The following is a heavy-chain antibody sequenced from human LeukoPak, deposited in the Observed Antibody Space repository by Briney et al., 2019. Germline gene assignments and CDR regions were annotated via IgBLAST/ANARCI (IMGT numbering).Heavy chain of an antibody. CDR1: GGSISSYY. Sequence: SETLSLTCTVSGGSISSYYWSWIRQPPGKGLEWIGYIYYSGSTNYNPSLKSRVTISVDTSKNQFSLKLSSVTAADTAVYYCARYSSSWSFDYWGQGTLVTVSS. CDR3: ARYSSSWSFDY. V-gene: IGHV4-59*12. D-gene: IGHD6-13*01. J-gene: IGHJ4*02. CDR2: IYYSGST.